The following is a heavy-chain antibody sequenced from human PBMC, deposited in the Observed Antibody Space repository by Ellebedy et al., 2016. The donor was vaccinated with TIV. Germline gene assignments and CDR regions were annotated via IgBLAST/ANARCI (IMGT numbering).Heavy chain of an antibody. J-gene: IGHJ5*02. CDR1: GGSISSYY. D-gene: IGHD3-22*01. CDR2: IYTSGST. Sequence: SETLSLTCTVSGGSISSYYWSWIRQPAGKGLEWIGRIYTSGSTNYNPSLKSRVTMPVDTSKNQFSLKLSSVTAADTAVYYCARGNYFDSGSPFTFAPRDRFDPWGQGTLVTVSP. CDR3: ARGNYFDSGSPFTFAPRDRFDP. V-gene: IGHV4-4*07.